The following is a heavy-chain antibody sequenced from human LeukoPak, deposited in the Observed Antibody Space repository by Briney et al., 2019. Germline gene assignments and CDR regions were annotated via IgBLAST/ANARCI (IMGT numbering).Heavy chain of an antibody. V-gene: IGHV5-51*01. D-gene: IGHD3-22*01. Sequence: GESLKISCKGSGYSFTSYWIGWVRQMPGKGLEWMGIIYPGDSDTRYSPSFQGQVTISADKSISTAYLQWSSLKASDTAMYYCVKHYYESSGYSNFDYWGQGTLVTVSS. CDR3: VKHYYESSGYSNFDY. CDR2: IYPGDSDT. J-gene: IGHJ4*02. CDR1: GYSFTSYW.